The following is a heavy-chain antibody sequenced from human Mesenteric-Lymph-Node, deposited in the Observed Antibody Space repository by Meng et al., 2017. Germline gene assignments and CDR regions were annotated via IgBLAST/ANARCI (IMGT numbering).Heavy chain of an antibody. CDR3: ARDRNTMVRGVGFYYYGMDV. D-gene: IGHD3-10*01. J-gene: IGHJ6*02. CDR2: IYTSGST. Sequence: SETLSLTCTVSGGSISSGGYYWSWIRQHPGKGLEWIGRIYTSGSTNYNPSLKSRVTMSVDTSKNQFSLKLSSVTAADTAVYYCARDRNTMVRGVGFYYYGMDVWGQGTTVTVSS. CDR1: GGSISSGGYY. V-gene: IGHV4-61*02.